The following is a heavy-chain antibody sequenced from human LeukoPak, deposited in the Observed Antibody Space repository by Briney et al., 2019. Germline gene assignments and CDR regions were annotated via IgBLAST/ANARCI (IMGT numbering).Heavy chain of an antibody. Sequence: GGSLRLSCAASGFTVSSNYMSWVRQAPGKGLEWVSVISAGGSPYYADSVKGRFTLSRDDSKNTLYLQMNILRAEDTAVYFCAREQWLDYWGQGTLVIVSS. J-gene: IGHJ4*02. CDR1: GFTVSSNY. V-gene: IGHV3-53*01. CDR3: AREQWLDY. D-gene: IGHD6-19*01. CDR2: ISAGGSP.